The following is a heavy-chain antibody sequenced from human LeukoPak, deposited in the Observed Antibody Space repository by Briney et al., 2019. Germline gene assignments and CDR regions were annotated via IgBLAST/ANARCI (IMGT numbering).Heavy chain of an antibody. J-gene: IGHJ4*02. CDR2: ISYDGSNK. Sequence: QPGGSLRLSCAASGFTFSSYAMHWVRQAPGKGLEWVAVISYDGSNKYYADSVKGRFTISRDNSKNTLYLQMNSLRAEDTAVYYCARESLGDGYNWDFDYWGQGTLVTVSS. CDR3: ARESLGDGYNWDFDY. D-gene: IGHD5-24*01. CDR1: GFTFSSYA. V-gene: IGHV3-30*04.